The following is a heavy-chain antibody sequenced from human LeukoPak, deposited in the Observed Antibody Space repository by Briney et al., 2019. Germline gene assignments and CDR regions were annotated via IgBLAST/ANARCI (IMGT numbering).Heavy chain of an antibody. V-gene: IGHV4-59*12. CDR2: IYYSGST. D-gene: IGHD2-2*01. J-gene: IGHJ6*03. CDR3: ARGRTGYHLLPTKKNNDYYYMDV. CDR1: GASISTYY. Sequence: SETLSLTCTVSGASISTYYWSWIRQPPGKGLEWIGYIYYSGSTKYNPSLKSRVTISVDTSKNQFSLRLASVTVADTAVYYCARGRTGYHLLPTKKNNDYYYMDVWGKGTTVTVSS.